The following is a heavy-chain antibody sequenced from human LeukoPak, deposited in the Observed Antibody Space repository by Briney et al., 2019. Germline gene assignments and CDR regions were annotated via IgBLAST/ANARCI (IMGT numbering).Heavy chain of an antibody. D-gene: IGHD3-10*01. CDR1: GGSFSSGYY. CDR3: ARDVFYGSGSYHY. J-gene: IGHJ4*02. V-gene: IGHV4-38-2*02. CDR2: IYHSGST. Sequence: PSETLSLTCAVYGGSFSSGYYWGWIRQPPGKGLVWIGSIYHSGSTYYNPSLKSRVTISVDTSKNQFSLKLSSVTAADTAVYYCARDVFYGSGSYHYWGQGTLVTVSS.